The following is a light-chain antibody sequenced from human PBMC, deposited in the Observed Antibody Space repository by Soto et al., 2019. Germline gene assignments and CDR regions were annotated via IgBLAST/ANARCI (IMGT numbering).Light chain of an antibody. CDR3: QQRSDWPT. CDR1: QSVTRY. Sequence: EIVLTQSPATLSLSPGERATLSCRASQSVTRYLAWYQQKPGQAPRLLIYDASNRATGIPARFSGSGSGTDLFLTICSLEPEDFAVYYCQQRSDWPTFGQGTKLEI. V-gene: IGKV3-11*01. CDR2: DAS. J-gene: IGKJ1*01.